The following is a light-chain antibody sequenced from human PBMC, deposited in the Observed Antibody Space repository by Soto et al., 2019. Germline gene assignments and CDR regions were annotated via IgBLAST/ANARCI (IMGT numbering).Light chain of an antibody. CDR2: EVN. CDR1: SSDIGLYNY. V-gene: IGLV2-14*01. J-gene: IGLJ1*01. CDR3: SCLSTTSTPIV. Sequence: QSALSQPASMSGSTGQSITIPCTGASSDIGLYNYVSWYQHHPGKAPKLLISEVNIRPSGLSDRFSASKAGNTASLTISGLQPEDEAYYYCSCLSTTSTPIVFGTGTKLTVL.